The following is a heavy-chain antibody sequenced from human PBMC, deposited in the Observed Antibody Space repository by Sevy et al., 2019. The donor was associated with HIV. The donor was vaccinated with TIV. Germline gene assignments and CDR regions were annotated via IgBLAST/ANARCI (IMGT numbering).Heavy chain of an antibody. D-gene: IGHD2-2*01. V-gene: IGHV4-34*01. CDR3: ARAPPIVVVPGAPSWFDP. Sequence: SETLSLTCAVYGGSFSGYYWNWIRQPPGKGLEWIGEINHTGSTNYNPSLKSRVTISVDTSKTQVSLKLSSVTAADTAIYYCARAPPIVVVPGAPSWFDPWGQGTLDTVSS. CDR2: INHTGST. CDR1: GGSFSGYY. J-gene: IGHJ5*02.